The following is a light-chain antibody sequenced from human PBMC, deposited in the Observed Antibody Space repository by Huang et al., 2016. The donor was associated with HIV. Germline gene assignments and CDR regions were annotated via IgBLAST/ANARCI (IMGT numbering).Light chain of an antibody. CDR1: QSVSNY. J-gene: IGKJ1*01. CDR2: GAS. CDR3: QQSYSTPWT. V-gene: IGKV1-39*01. Sequence: DIQMTQSPSSLSASVGDRVTITCRASQSVSNYLNWYQQKPGKAPKFLIYGASNLEDGFPSRFSGSGSGTDFTLTISSLQPEDFATYYCQQSYSTPWTFGHGTKVEVK.